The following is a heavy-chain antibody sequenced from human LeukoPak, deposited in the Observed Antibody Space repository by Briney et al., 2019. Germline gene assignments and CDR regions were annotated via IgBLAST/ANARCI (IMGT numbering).Heavy chain of an antibody. CDR2: VNQDESGK. V-gene: IGHV3-7*01. CDR1: GFTFSSYW. J-gene: IGHJ4*02. Sequence: GGSLRLSCAASGFTFSSYWMSWVRQAPGKGMEWVANVNQDESGKNYVDSVKGRFTISRDNAKSSLYLQMNSLRDEDTAVYYCARESYYDSSGYSSGQAYWGQGTLVTVSS. D-gene: IGHD3-22*01. CDR3: ARESYYDSSGYSSGQAY.